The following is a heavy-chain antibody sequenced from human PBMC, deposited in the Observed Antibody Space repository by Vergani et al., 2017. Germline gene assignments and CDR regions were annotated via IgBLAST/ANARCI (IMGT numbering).Heavy chain of an antibody. V-gene: IGHV1-69*01. CDR1: GGTFSSYA. CDR2: IIPIFGTA. D-gene: IGHD6-13*01. CDR3: AREGVGVAAAGTEAFDI. J-gene: IGHJ3*02. Sequence: QVQLVQSGAEVKKPGSSVKVSCKASGGTFSSYAISWVRQAPGQGLEWMGGIIPIFGTANYAQKFQGRVTITADESTGTAYMELSSLRSEATAVYYCAREGVGVAAAGTEAFDIWGQGTMVTVSS.